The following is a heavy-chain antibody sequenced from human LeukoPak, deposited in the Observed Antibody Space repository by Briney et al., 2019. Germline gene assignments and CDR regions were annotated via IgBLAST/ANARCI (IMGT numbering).Heavy chain of an antibody. CDR2: IKQDGSAK. Sequence: GGSLRLSCTASGFPFSDYWMTWVRQAPGKGLEWVANIKQDGSAKYYVDSVKGRFTISRDNAKNSLYLQMDSLRVEDTATYYCARWRGSTSERSDYWGQGTLVTVSS. D-gene: IGHD2-2*01. CDR3: ARWRGSTSERSDY. V-gene: IGHV3-7*01. J-gene: IGHJ4*02. CDR1: GFPFSDYW.